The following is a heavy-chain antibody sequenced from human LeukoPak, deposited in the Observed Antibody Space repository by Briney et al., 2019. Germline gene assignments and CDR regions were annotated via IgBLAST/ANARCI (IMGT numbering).Heavy chain of an antibody. D-gene: IGHD3-16*01. J-gene: IGHJ3*02. CDR2: IFNIGST. Sequence: SETLSLTCTVSGGSISTYHWSWIRQPPGQGLEWIGYIFNIGSTNYNPSLKSRVTISVDTSNNQISLKLSSVTAADTAVYYCARQTGEPNAFDIWGQGTMVTVSS. CDR1: GGSISTYH. V-gene: IGHV4-59*08. CDR3: ARQTGEPNAFDI.